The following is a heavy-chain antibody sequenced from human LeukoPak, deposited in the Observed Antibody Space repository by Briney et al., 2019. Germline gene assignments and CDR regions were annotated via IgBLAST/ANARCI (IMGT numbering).Heavy chain of an antibody. CDR1: GGSISSGSYC. Sequence: SQTLSLTCTVSGGSISSGSYCWSWIRQPAGKGLEWIGRIYTTGSTNYNSSLKSRVTISVDTSKNQFSLNLSSVTAADTAMYYCARAVLATKSEHWFDSWGQGTLVTVSS. D-gene: IGHD2-8*01. CDR3: ARAVLATKSEHWFDS. CDR2: IYTTGST. J-gene: IGHJ5*01. V-gene: IGHV4-61*02.